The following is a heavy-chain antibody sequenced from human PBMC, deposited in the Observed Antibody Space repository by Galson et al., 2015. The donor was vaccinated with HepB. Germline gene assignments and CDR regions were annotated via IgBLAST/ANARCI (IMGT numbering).Heavy chain of an antibody. D-gene: IGHD4-23*01. V-gene: IGHV3-66*01. CDR2: IYSGGST. CDR3: ASYYGGNSNYFDY. Sequence: SLRLSCAASGFTVGSNYMSWVRQAPGKGLEWVSVIYSGGSTYYADSVKGRFTISRDDSKNTLYLQMNSLRAEDTAVYYCASYYGGNSNYFDYWGQGTLVTVSS. J-gene: IGHJ4*02. CDR1: GFTVGSNY.